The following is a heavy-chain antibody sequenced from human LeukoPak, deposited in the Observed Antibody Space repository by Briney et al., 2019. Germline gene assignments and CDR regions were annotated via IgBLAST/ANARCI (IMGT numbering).Heavy chain of an antibody. CDR2: IYHSGST. J-gene: IGHJ4*02. CDR1: GYSISSGYY. V-gene: IGHV4-38-2*01. CDR3: AGRLGSSIGGFDY. D-gene: IGHD6-6*01. Sequence: SETLSLTCAVSGYSISSGYYWGWIRQPPGKGLEWIGSIYHSGSTYYNPSLKSRVTISVDTSKNQFSLKLSSVTAADTAVYYCAGRLGSSIGGFDYWGQGTLVTVSS.